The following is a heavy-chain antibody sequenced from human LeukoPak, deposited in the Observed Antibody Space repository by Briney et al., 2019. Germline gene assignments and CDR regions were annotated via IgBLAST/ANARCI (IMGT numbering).Heavy chain of an antibody. CDR2: ISGSGGST. CDR3: ADDSRSSGYYTSSDY. J-gene: IGHJ4*02. V-gene: IGHV3-23*01. Sequence: GGSPRLSCAASGFTFSSYAMSWVRQAPGKGLEWVSAISGSGGSTYYADSVKGRFTISRDNSKNTLYLQMNSLRAEDTAVYYCADDSRSSGYYTSSDYWGQGTLVTVSS. D-gene: IGHD3-22*01. CDR1: GFTFSSYA.